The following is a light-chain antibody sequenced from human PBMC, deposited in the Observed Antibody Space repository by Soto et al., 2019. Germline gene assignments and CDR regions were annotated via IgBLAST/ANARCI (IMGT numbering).Light chain of an antibody. CDR3: QQYNNWPLYT. V-gene: IGKV3-15*01. J-gene: IGKJ2*01. Sequence: EIVMTRSPATLSVSPGERATLSCRASQTIGSNLAWYQHKPGQAPRLLIYDASTRATGIAARFSGSGSGTEFTLTISSLQSEDFAVYSCQQYNNWPLYTFGQGTKLEIK. CDR1: QTIGSN. CDR2: DAS.